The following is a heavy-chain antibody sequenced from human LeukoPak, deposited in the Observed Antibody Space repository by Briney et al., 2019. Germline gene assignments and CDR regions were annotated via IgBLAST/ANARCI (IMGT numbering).Heavy chain of an antibody. CDR2: IHGDGIST. CDR1: GFTFSTYL. Sequence: PGGSLRLSCAASGFTFSTYLMHWVRQAPGKGLVWVSRIHGDGISTTYADSVKGRFTISRDNAKNTLYMQMNSLRAEDTAVYFCASGELESLYYFDYWGQGTLVTVSS. CDR3: ASGELESLYYFDY. V-gene: IGHV3-74*01. J-gene: IGHJ4*02. D-gene: IGHD1-1*01.